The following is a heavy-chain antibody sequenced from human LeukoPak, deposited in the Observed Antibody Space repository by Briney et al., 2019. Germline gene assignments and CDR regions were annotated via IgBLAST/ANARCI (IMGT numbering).Heavy chain of an antibody. J-gene: IGHJ4*02. D-gene: IGHD5-18*01. CDR3: ARERRGLGGYSYGLFDY. Sequence: TSQTLSLTCTVSGGSISSGSYYWSWIRQPAGKGLEWIGRIYTSGSTNYNPSLKSRVTISVDTSKNQFSLKLSSVTAADTAVYYCARERRGLGGYSYGLFDYWGQGTLVTVSS. CDR2: IYTSGST. V-gene: IGHV4-61*02. CDR1: GGSISSGSYY.